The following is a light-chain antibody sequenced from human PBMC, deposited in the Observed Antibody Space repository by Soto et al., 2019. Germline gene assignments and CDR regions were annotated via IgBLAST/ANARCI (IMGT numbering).Light chain of an antibody. CDR1: QSIRVH. J-gene: IGKJ2*01. CDR2: AAS. V-gene: IGKV1-39*01. CDR3: QQSYITPYT. Sequence: DIQMTQSPSSLSASVRDTVTITCRASQSIRVHLNWYQQKPGEVPKLLIYAASNLHSGVPSRFSGSGSETDFALTISSLQPEDFATYYCQQSYITPYTFGQGTRLEIK.